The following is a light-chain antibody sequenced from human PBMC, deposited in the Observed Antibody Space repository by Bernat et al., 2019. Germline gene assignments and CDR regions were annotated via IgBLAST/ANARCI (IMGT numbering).Light chain of an antibody. Sequence: QSALTQPPSVSGSPGQSVAISCTGTSSDIGSYDSLSWYQQPPGTAPNLLIYEVNNRPSGVPDRFSGSKSGNTASLTISGLQVEDEADYYCSSYTSTSTVVFGTGTKVTVL. V-gene: IGLV2-18*02. CDR2: EVN. CDR1: SSDIGSYDS. CDR3: SSYTSTSTVV. J-gene: IGLJ1*01.